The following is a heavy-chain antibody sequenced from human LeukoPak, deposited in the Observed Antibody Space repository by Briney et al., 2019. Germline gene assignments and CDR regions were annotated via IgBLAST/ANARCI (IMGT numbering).Heavy chain of an antibody. CDR2: VYSSGYT. Sequence: SETLSLTCTVSGGSINTYYWSWIRQPPGKGLEWIGYVYSSGYTNYNPSLRSRVTMSVDTSKNQFSLNLSSVTAADTAVYYCARSPYCTSTSCYGAGTIDSWGQGSLVTVSS. CDR1: GGSINTYY. J-gene: IGHJ4*02. CDR3: ARSPYCTSTSCYGAGTIDS. D-gene: IGHD2-2*01. V-gene: IGHV4-59*01.